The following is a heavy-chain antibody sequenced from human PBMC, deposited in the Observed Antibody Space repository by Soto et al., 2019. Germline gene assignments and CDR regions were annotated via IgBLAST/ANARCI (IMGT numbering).Heavy chain of an antibody. Sequence: WPSVKVSCKTSGYTFNTYGINWVRQAPGQGLELMGWISAYDGKTTYAEKFQGRVTLTTDTSTSTAYMELRSLRSDDTAIYYCARDPHEFWTSYWFDPWGQGTPVTVSS. V-gene: IGHV1-18*01. D-gene: IGHD3-3*01. CDR3: ARDPHEFWTSYWFDP. CDR2: ISAYDGKT. CDR1: GYTFNTYG. J-gene: IGHJ5*02.